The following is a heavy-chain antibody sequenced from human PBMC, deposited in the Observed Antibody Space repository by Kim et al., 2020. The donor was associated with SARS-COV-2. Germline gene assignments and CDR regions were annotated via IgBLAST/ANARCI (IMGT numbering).Heavy chain of an antibody. CDR3: ATLGTGMDV. D-gene: IGHD3-16*01. V-gene: IGHV3-23*01. Sequence: GSKYYADAVKGRFTISRDTSKNPLELQMNSRRAEDTAVYYCATLGTGMDVWGQGTTVTVSS. CDR2: GSK. J-gene: IGHJ6*02.